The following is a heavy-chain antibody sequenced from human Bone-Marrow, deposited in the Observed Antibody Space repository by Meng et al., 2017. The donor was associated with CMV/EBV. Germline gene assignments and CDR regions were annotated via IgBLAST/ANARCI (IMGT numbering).Heavy chain of an antibody. D-gene: IGHD1-1*01. J-gene: IGHJ4*02. CDR1: GYTFTSYY. CDR2: INPSGGST. Sequence: ASVKVSCKASGYTFTSYYMHWVRQAPGQGLEWMGMINPSGGSTSYAQKFQGRVTMTRDTSISTAYMELSRLRSDDTAVYYCARDNWNDIDYWGQGTLVTVSS. V-gene: IGHV1-46*01. CDR3: ARDNWNDIDY.